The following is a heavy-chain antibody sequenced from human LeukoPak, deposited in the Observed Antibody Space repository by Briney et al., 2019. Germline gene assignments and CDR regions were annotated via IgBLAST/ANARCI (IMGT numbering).Heavy chain of an antibody. CDR2: ISAYNGNT. V-gene: IGHV1-18*01. D-gene: IGHD3-22*01. CDR3: ARTLYYDSSGYEPREYYFDY. J-gene: IGHJ4*02. CDR1: GYTFTSYG. Sequence: ASVKVSCKASGYTFTSYGISWVRQAPGQGLEWMGWISAYNGNTNYARKLQGRVTTTTDTSTSTAYMELRSLRSDDTAVYYCARTLYYDSSGYEPREYYFDYWGQGTLVTVSS.